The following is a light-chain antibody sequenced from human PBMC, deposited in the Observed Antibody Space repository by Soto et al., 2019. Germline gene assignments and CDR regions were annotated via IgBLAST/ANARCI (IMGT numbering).Light chain of an antibody. CDR1: QSVSSSY. J-gene: IGKJ3*01. V-gene: IGKV3-20*01. CDR3: QHYGSSVLFS. Sequence: EIVLTHSPGTLSLSPGERATLSCRASQSVSSSYLAWYQQKPGQAPRLLIYGASSRATGIPDRFSGSGSGTDFTLTISRLEPEDFAVYYCQHYGSSVLFSFGPGTKVDIK. CDR2: GAS.